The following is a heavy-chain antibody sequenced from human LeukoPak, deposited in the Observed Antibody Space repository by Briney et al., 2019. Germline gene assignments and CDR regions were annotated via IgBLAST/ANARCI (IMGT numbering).Heavy chain of an antibody. CDR3: ARDYGDLSYYYYYYMDV. CDR1: GITFSNYG. Sequence: GGSLRLSCGASGITFSNYGMHWVRQAPGKGLEWVAFIRYDGNNKHYADSVKGRFTISRDNSKNTLYLQMNSLRAEDTAVYYCARDYGDLSYYYYYYMDVWGKGTTVTVSS. V-gene: IGHV3-30*02. D-gene: IGHD4-17*01. CDR2: IRYDGNNK. J-gene: IGHJ6*03.